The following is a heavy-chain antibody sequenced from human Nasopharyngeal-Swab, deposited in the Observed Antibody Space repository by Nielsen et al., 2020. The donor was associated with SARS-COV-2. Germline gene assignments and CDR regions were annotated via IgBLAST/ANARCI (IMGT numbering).Heavy chain of an antibody. J-gene: IGHJ4*02. Sequence: SETLSPTGPVSGGSIRSYYWSWIRRPAGKGLEWIGRIYTSGSTNYNPSLKSRVTMSLDTSKNQFSLKLSSVTAPDAAVYYCARSYSSGPIDYYFDYWGQGTLVTVSS. D-gene: IGHD6-19*01. CDR2: IYTSGST. CDR1: GGSIRSYY. V-gene: IGHV4-4*07. CDR3: ARSYSSGPIDYYFDY.